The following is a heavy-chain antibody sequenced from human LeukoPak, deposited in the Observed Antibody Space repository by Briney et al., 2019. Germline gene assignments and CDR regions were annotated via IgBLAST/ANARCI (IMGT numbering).Heavy chain of an antibody. Sequence: SETLSLTCAVSGYSISSGYYWGWIRQPPGKRQEWIGSFYHGGRTHYNPSLKSRVTVSVDTSKNQFSLKLSSVTAADTAVYYCARTYSNYVDYWGQGTLVTVSS. CDR3: ARTYSNYVDY. J-gene: IGHJ4*02. V-gene: IGHV4-38-2*01. CDR1: GYSISSGYY. D-gene: IGHD4-11*01. CDR2: FYHGGRT.